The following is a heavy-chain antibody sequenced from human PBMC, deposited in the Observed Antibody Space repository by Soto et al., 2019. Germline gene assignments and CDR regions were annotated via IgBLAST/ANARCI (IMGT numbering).Heavy chain of an antibody. V-gene: IGHV3-11*01. CDR2: IDGSGTVI. CDR3: ARDPNRIDY. CDR1: GFSFSDHY. J-gene: IGHJ4*02. Sequence: GGSLRLSCAASGFSFSDHYMSWIRQAPGKGLECVSYIDGSGTVISYADSVEGRFTISRDNAKNSLYLQLNSLRVDDTAVYYCARDPNRIDYWGQGTLVTVSS.